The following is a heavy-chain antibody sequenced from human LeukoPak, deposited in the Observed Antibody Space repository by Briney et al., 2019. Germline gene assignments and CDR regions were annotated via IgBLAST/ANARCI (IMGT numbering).Heavy chain of an antibody. CDR1: GFTFSSYE. CDR3: AREYYYDSSGYHGYGWFDP. CDR2: ISSSGSTF. V-gene: IGHV3-48*03. D-gene: IGHD3-22*01. Sequence: GGSLRLSCAASGFTFSSYEMNWVRQAPGKGLEWVSYISSSGSTFYYADSVKGRFTISRDNAKNSLYLQMNSLRAEDTAVYYCAREYYYDSSGYHGYGWFDPWGQGTLVTVSS. J-gene: IGHJ5*02.